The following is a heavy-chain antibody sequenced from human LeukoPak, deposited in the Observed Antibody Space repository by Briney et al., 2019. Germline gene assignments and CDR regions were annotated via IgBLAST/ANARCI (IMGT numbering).Heavy chain of an antibody. V-gene: IGHV1-46*01. Sequence: ASVKVSCKTSGYTFTIYYMHWVRQAPGQGLEWMGIINPSGGSTSYAQKFQGRVTMTRDTSTSTVYMELSSLRSEDTAVYYCARDDSSGYPFDYWGQGTLVTVSS. CDR2: INPSGGST. CDR1: GYTFTIYY. J-gene: IGHJ4*02. D-gene: IGHD3-22*01. CDR3: ARDDSSGYPFDY.